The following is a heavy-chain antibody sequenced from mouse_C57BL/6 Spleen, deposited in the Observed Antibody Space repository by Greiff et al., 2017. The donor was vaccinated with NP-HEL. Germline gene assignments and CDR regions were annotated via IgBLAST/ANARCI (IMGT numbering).Heavy chain of an antibody. CDR3: ARNYGSSYGLAY. CDR2: ISSGSSTI. CDR1: GFTFSDYG. V-gene: IGHV5-17*01. J-gene: IGHJ3*01. D-gene: IGHD1-1*01. Sequence: DVQLVESGGGLVKPGGSLKLSCAASGFTFSDYGMHWVRQAPEKGLEWVAYISSGSSTIYYADTVKGRFTISRDNAKNTLFLQMTSLRSEDTAMYYCARNYGSSYGLAYWGQGTLVTVSA.